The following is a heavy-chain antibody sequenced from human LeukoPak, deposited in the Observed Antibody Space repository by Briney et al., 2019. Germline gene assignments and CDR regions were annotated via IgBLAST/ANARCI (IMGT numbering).Heavy chain of an antibody. J-gene: IGHJ5*02. CDR1: GYTFTIYD. V-gene: IGHV1-18*01. CDR3: AGYYYDSSGYPRPWLDP. Sequence: ASVTVSFKASGYTFTIYDINWVRQATGQGLEWMGWMNPNSGNTNFAQKLQGRVTLTTDTSTGTAYMELRSLRSDDTAVYYCAGYYYDSSGYPRPWLDPWGQGTLVTVSS. CDR2: MNPNSGNT. D-gene: IGHD3-22*01.